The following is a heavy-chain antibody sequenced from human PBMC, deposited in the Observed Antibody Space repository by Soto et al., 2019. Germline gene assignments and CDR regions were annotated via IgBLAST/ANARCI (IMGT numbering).Heavy chain of an antibody. J-gene: IGHJ5*02. CDR3: ARYYDYYDSSGYYP. V-gene: IGHV4-59*01. CDR2: IYYSEST. CDR1: GGSISSYY. Sequence: TLSLTCTVSGGSISSYYWSWIRQPPGKGLEWIGYIYYSESTNYNPSLKSRVTISVDTSKNQFSLKLSSVTAADTAVYYCARYYDYYDSSGYYPWGQGTLVTVSS. D-gene: IGHD3-22*01.